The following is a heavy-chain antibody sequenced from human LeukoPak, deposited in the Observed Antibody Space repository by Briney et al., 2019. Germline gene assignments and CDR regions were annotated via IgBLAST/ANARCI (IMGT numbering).Heavy chain of an antibody. CDR1: GGTFSSYA. CDR2: IIPIFGTA. Sequence: EASVKVSCKASGGTFSSYAISWVRQAPGQGLEWMGGIIPIFGTANYAQKSQGRVTITADESTSTAYMELSSLRSEDTAVYYCARLYCSGGSCYPSDYWGQGTLVTVSS. CDR3: ARLYCSGGSCYPSDY. V-gene: IGHV1-69*13. J-gene: IGHJ4*02. D-gene: IGHD2-15*01.